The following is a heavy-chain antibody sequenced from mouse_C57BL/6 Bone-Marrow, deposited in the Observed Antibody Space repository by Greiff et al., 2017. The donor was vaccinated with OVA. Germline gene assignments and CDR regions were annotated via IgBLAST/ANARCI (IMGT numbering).Heavy chain of an antibody. CDR2: INSDGGST. Sequence: EVQVVESGGGLVQPGESLKLSCESNEYEFPSHDMSWVRKTPEKRLELVAAINSDGGSTYYPDTMERRFIISRDNTKKTLYLQMSSLGSEDTALYYCARYSNYVGGYAMDYWGQGTSVTVSS. CDR1: EYEFPSHD. D-gene: IGHD2-5*01. J-gene: IGHJ4*01. CDR3: ARYSNYVGGYAMDY. V-gene: IGHV5-2*01.